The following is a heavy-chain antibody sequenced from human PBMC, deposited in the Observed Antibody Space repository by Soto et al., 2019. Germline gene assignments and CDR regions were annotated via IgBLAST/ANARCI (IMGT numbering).Heavy chain of an antibody. J-gene: IGHJ6*02. Sequence: PGGSRRLSWAASGFTFSSYWMSWVRQAPGKGLEWVANIKQDGSEKYYVDSVKGRFTISRDNAKNSLYLQMNSLRAEDTAVYYCAREIGGAAAGSYYYYYYGMDVWGQGTTVTVSS. D-gene: IGHD6-13*01. CDR3: AREIGGAAAGSYYYYYYGMDV. CDR1: GFTFSSYW. V-gene: IGHV3-7*03. CDR2: IKQDGSEK.